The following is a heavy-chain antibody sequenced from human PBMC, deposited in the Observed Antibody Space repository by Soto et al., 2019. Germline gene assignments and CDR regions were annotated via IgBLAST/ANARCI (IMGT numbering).Heavy chain of an antibody. CDR2: IIGSGGST. CDR3: AKALGTSWYLNFQH. V-gene: IGHV3-23*01. D-gene: IGHD6-13*01. CDR1: GFTFSSYV. Sequence: PGGSLRLSCAASGFTFSSYVMSWVRQAPGKGLEWVSGIIGSGGSTYYADSVKGRFTISRDNSKNTLYMQMNSLRAEDTAVYYCAKALGTSWYLNFQHWGQGTLVTVSS. J-gene: IGHJ1*01.